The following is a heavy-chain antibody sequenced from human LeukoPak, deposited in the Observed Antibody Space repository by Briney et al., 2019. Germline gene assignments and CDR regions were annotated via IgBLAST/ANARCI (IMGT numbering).Heavy chain of an antibody. CDR3: ASGELLMNDY. V-gene: IGHV3-21*04. CDR1: GFSFYSYT. J-gene: IGHJ4*02. Sequence: PGGSLRLSCAASGFSFYSYTMNWVRQAPGKGLEWVSYIGWSDSSIYYADSVKGRFTISRDNAKNSLYLQMNSLRAEDTAVYYCASGELLMNDYWGQGTLVTVSS. CDR2: IGWSDSSI. D-gene: IGHD1-26*01.